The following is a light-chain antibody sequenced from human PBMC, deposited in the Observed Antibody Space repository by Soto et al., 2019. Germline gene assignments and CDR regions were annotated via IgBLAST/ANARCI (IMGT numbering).Light chain of an antibody. CDR1: QSVSSK. CDR3: QQYNNWRPIT. V-gene: IGKV3-15*01. J-gene: IGKJ5*01. Sequence: EIVMTQSPATLSLSPGERATLSCRASQSVSSKLACYQQRPGQAPPRLIYDTATRGTGIPAKFSGSGSGTEFTLTISSLQSEDFAVYYCQQYNNWRPITFGQGTRLEI. CDR2: DTA.